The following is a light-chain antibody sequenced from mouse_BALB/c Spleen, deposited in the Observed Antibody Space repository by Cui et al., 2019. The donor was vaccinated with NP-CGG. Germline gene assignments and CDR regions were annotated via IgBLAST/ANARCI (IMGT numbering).Light chain of an antibody. Sequence: HAFETQHSALTTSPGETVTLTCRSSTGAVTTSNYANWVQEKPDHLFTGLIGGTNNRAPGVPARFSGSLIGDKAALTITGAQTEDEAIYFCALWYSNHWVFGGGTKLTVL. CDR3: ALWYSNHWV. CDR1: TGAVTTSNY. J-gene: IGLJ1*01. CDR2: GTN. V-gene: IGLV1*01.